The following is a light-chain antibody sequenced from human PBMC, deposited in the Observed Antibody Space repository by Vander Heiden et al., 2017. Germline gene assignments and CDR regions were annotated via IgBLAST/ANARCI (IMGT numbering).Light chain of an antibody. J-gene: IGLJ2*01. V-gene: IGLV1-44*01. CDR2: TNN. CDR1: SSNIGSYT. CDR3: AAWDDTLNGVV. Sequence: QSVLTQPPSASGTPGQRVTISCSGSSSNIGSYTVNWYQQLPGTGPKLLIYTNNQRPSGVPDRFSGSKSGTSAALAISGLQSEDKADYHCAAWDDTLNGVVFGGGTKLSVL.